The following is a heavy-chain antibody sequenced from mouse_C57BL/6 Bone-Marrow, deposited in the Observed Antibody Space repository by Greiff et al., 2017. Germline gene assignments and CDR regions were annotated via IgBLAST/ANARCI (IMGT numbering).Heavy chain of an antibody. CDR3: ARDASYYSNLYWYFDV. CDR2: SRNKANDYTT. D-gene: IGHD2-5*01. J-gene: IGHJ1*03. CDR1: GFTFSDFY. Sequence: EVMLVESGGGLVQSGRSLRLSCATSGFTFSDFYMEWVRQAPGKGLEWIAASRNKANDYTTEYSASVKGRFIVSRDTSQSILYLQMNALRAEDTAIYYCARDASYYSNLYWYFDVGGTGTTVTVSS. V-gene: IGHV7-1*01.